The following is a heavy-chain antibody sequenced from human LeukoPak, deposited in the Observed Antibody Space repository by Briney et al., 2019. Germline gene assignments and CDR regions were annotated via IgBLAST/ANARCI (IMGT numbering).Heavy chain of an antibody. Sequence: SETLSLTCTVSGGSISSYYWSWIRQPPGKGLEWIGYIYYSGSTNYNPSLKSRVTISVDTSKNQFSLKLSSVTAADTAVYYCARYSGYDGIFDYWGQGTLVTVSS. V-gene: IGHV4-59*01. CDR2: IYYSGST. D-gene: IGHD5-12*01. CDR1: GGSISSYY. J-gene: IGHJ4*02. CDR3: ARYSGYDGIFDY.